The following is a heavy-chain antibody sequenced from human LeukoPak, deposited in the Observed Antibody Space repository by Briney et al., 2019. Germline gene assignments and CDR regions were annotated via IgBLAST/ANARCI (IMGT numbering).Heavy chain of an antibody. D-gene: IGHD6-6*01. Sequence: SETLSLTCTVSGGSISSGGYYWSWIRQHPGKGLEWIGYIYYSGSTYYNPSLKSRVTISVDTSKKQFSLKLSSVTAADTAVYYCAREGSSSDNWFDPWGQGTLVTVSS. J-gene: IGHJ5*02. CDR1: GGSISSGGYY. V-gene: IGHV4-31*03. CDR2: IYYSGST. CDR3: AREGSSSDNWFDP.